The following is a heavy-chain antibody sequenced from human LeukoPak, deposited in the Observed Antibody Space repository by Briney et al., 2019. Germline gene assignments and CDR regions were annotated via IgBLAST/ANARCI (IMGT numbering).Heavy chain of an antibody. CDR2: IHSSGST. CDR3: ARGDVYNYWDY. CDR1: GFTVSSNY. Sequence: GGSLRLSCAASGFTVSSNYMSWVRQAPGKGLEWVSAIHSSGSTYYADSVKGRFTISRDNSKNTVYLQMDSLRAEDTAVYYCARGDVYNYWDYWGRGTLVTVSS. D-gene: IGHD5-24*01. J-gene: IGHJ4*02. V-gene: IGHV3-53*01.